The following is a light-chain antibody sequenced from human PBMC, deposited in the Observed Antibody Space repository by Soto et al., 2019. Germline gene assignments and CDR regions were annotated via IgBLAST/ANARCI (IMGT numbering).Light chain of an antibody. CDR2: EVS. J-gene: IGLJ1*01. V-gene: IGLV2-14*01. CDR1: SSDVGGYNY. CDR3: SSYTSSRAYV. Sequence: SVLTQPASVYWSPGQSITLSFTGTSSDVGGYNYVSWYQQQSGKAPKLMIHEVSNRPSGVSSRFSVSKSVNTASLTISGLQAEDEADYYCSSYTSSRAYVFGSGTKGTAL.